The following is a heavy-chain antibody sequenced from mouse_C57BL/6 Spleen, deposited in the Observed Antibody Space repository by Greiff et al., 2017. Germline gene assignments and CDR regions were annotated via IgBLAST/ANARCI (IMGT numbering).Heavy chain of an antibody. CDR2: ISSGGDYI. CDR1: GFTFSSYA. V-gene: IGHV5-9-1*02. Sequence: EVMLVESGEGLVKPGGSLKLSCAASGFTFSSYAMSWVRQTPEKRLEWVAYISSGGDYIYYADTVKGRFTISRDNARNTLYLQMRSLKSEDTAMYYFTRGIFYGIYFDYWGQGTTLTVSS. J-gene: IGHJ2*01. D-gene: IGHD2-1*01. CDR3: TRGIFYGIYFDY.